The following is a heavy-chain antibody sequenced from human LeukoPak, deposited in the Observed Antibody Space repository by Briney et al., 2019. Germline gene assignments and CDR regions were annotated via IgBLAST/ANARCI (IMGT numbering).Heavy chain of an antibody. CDR3: ARVRFYYYDSSGYYSYYFDY. Sequence: SQTLSLTCTVSGGSISSGDYYWSWIRQPPGKGLEWIGYIYYSGSTYYNPSLKSRVTISVDTSKNQFSLKLSSVTAADTAVYYCARVRFYYYDSSGYYSYYFDYWGQGTLVTVSS. D-gene: IGHD3-22*01. J-gene: IGHJ4*02. V-gene: IGHV4-30-4*01. CDR2: IYYSGST. CDR1: GGSISSGDYY.